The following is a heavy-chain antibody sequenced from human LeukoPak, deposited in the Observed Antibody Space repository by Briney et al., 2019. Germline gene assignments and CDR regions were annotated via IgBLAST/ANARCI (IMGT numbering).Heavy chain of an antibody. Sequence: ASVQVSCKASGYTFTGYYMHWVRQAPGQGLEWMGWINPNSGATNYAQKLQGRVTMTRDTSISTAYMELSRLRSDNTAVYYCARDSPGASGFDPWGQGTLVTVSS. J-gene: IGHJ5*02. CDR2: INPNSGAT. V-gene: IGHV1-2*02. CDR1: GYTFTGYY. D-gene: IGHD3-10*01. CDR3: ARDSPGASGFDP.